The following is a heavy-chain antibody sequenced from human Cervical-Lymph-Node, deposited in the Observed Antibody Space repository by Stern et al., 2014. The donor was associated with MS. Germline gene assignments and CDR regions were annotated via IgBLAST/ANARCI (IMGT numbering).Heavy chain of an antibody. CDR2: ISVDGSKK. D-gene: IGHD2/OR15-2a*01. CDR3: ARGSEFYPSDY. J-gene: IGHJ4*02. Sequence: QVQLVQSGGGVVQPGRSLRLSCAVSGFTFTIYDMHWVRQAPGQGLEWMAAISVDGSKKYYADSVKGRFTISRDNSKNTLYLQVNSLRTADTAVYFCARGSEFYPSDYWGQGTLVTVSS. V-gene: IGHV3-30-3*01. CDR1: GFTFTIYD.